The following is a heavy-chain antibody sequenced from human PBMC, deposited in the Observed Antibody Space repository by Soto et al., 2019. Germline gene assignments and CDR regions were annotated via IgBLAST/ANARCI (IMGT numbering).Heavy chain of an antibody. D-gene: IGHD6-19*01. CDR3: ARGIAVAIHAGIDS. V-gene: IGHV1-46*01. Sequence: QVQLVQSGAEVKKPGASVKVSCKASGYIFTNYYIHWVRQAPGQGLEWMGLIYPSGSSTSYTQKFQGRVTMTRDTSTSTVHMELSSLRAEDTAVYYCARGIAVAIHAGIDSWGQGTLVTVSS. CDR2: IYPSGSST. CDR1: GYIFTNYY. J-gene: IGHJ4*02.